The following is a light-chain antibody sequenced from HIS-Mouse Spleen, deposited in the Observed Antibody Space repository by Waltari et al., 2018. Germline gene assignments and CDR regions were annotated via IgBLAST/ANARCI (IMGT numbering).Light chain of an antibody. CDR3: RSYTSSSFNVV. V-gene: IGLV2-14*03. CDR1: SSDVGGYNY. J-gene: IGLJ2*01. Sequence: QSALTQPASVSGSPGQSITISCTGTSSDVGGYNYVSWYQQHPDKAPKLMIYHVSNRPSGVSNRSSGSKACNTAYLTMSGLQAEDEADYYYRSYTSSSFNVVFGGGTKLTVL. CDR2: HVS.